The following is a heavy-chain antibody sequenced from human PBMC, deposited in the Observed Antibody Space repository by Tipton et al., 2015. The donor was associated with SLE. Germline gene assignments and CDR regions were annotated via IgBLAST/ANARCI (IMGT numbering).Heavy chain of an antibody. J-gene: IGHJ6*03. CDR2: IYYSGST. CDR3: AREGRYPYYYYYMDV. Sequence: GLVKPSETLSLTCGVSGFSISSDYYWGWIRQPPGKGLEWIGYIYYSGSTNYNPSLKSRVTISVDTSKNQFSLKLSSVTAADTAVYYCAREGRYPYYYYYMDVWGKGTTVTVSS. V-gene: IGHV4-59*01. CDR1: GFSISSDYY. D-gene: IGHD2-2*01.